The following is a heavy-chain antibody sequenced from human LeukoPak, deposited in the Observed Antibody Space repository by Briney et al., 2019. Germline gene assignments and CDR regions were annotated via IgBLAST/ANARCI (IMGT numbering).Heavy chain of an antibody. CDR1: GFTFSSYG. Sequence: GGSMRLSCAASGFTFSSYGMQWVHQVAGKVLEWVAVISYDGSNKYYADSVKGRFTISRDNSKNTLYLQMNSPRAEDTAEYYCAKDQYSYGDSEVDYWGQGTLVTVSS. V-gene: IGHV3-30*18. CDR3: AKDQYSYGDSEVDY. J-gene: IGHJ4*02. CDR2: ISYDGSNK. D-gene: IGHD5-18*01.